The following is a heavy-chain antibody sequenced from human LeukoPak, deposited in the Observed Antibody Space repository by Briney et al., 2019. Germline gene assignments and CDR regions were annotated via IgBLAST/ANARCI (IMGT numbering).Heavy chain of an antibody. V-gene: IGHV3-23*01. Sequence: GSLRPSCAASGFTFSSYAMSWVRQAPGKGLEWVSAISGSGGSTYYADSVKGRFTISRDNSKNTLYLQMNSLRAEDTAVYYCAKVQVPLHYYDSSGYYYYYADWGQGTLVTVSS. CDR2: ISGSGGST. CDR3: AKVQVPLHYYDSSGYYYYYAD. J-gene: IGHJ4*02. D-gene: IGHD3-22*01. CDR1: GFTFSSYA.